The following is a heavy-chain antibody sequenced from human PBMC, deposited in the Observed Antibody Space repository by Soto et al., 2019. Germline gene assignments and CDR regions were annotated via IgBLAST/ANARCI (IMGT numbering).Heavy chain of an antibody. Sequence: QVQLVESGGSVVQPGRSLRLSCAASGFTFSSYGMYWVRQAPGKGLECVAVISHDGGSQYYGDSVKGRFTISRDNSKNTLYLLMNSLRADDTAVYYCAKGGYSSSWYVDYWGQGAPVTVSS. J-gene: IGHJ4*02. CDR3: AKGGYSSSWYVDY. V-gene: IGHV3-30*18. CDR2: ISHDGGSQ. CDR1: GFTFSSYG. D-gene: IGHD6-13*01.